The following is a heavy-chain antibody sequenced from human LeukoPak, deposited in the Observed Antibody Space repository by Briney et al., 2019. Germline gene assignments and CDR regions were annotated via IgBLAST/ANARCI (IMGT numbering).Heavy chain of an antibody. V-gene: IGHV4-4*07. Sequence: SETLSLTCTVSGGSISSYYWSWIRQPAGKGLEWVGRTYVSGSTNYNPSLKSRLTMSVDASKNQFSLKLSSVTAADTAVYYCASFLLGDGDVWGKGTTVTVSS. J-gene: IGHJ6*04. D-gene: IGHD7-27*01. CDR1: GGSISSYY. CDR2: TYVSGST. CDR3: ASFLLGDGDV.